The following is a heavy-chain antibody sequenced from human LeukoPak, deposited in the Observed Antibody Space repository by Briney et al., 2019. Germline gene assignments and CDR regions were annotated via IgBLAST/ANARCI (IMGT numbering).Heavy chain of an antibody. CDR2: ISGSGGST. J-gene: IGHJ4*02. CDR1: GFTFSSYA. Sequence: GGSLRLSCAASGFTFSSYAMSWVRQAPGEGLEWVSAISGSGGSTYYADSVKGRFTISGDNSKNTLYLQMNSLRAEDTAVYYCAKDRVVPAVTFLGYYFDYWGQGTLVTVSS. V-gene: IGHV3-23*01. CDR3: AKDRVVPAVTFLGYYFDY. D-gene: IGHD2-2*01.